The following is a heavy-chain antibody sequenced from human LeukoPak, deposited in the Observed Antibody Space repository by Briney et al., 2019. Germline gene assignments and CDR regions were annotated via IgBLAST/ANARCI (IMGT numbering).Heavy chain of an antibody. J-gene: IGHJ3*02. CDR2: INPNSGGT. CDR1: GYTFTGYY. Sequence: GASVKVSCKASGYTFTGYYMHWVRQAPGQGLEWMGWINPNSGGTNYAQKFQGRVTMTRDTSISTAYMELSRPRSDDTAVYYCARDLGGFGYGGNDAFDTWGQGTMVTVSS. D-gene: IGHD4-23*01. V-gene: IGHV1-2*02. CDR3: ARDLGGFGYGGNDAFDT.